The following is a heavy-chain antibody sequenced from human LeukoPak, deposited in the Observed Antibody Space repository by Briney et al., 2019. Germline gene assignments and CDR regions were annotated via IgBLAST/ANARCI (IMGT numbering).Heavy chain of an antibody. CDR2: IYYSGGT. V-gene: IGHV4-59*01. J-gene: IGHJ6*03. CDR3: ARRAAAVGTYYMDV. CDR1: GGSLNTYC. Sequence: SETLSLTCTVSGGSLNTYCWNWSPQPPGKGLESIGYIYYSGGTNYNPSLKSRVTIAVDTSKNQFSLKLSSVTAADTAVYYCARRAAAVGTYYMDVWGKGTTVTASS. D-gene: IGHD6-13*01.